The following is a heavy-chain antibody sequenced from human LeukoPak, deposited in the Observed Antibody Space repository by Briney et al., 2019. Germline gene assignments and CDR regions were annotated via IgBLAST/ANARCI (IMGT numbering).Heavy chain of an antibody. V-gene: IGHV4-34*12. J-gene: IGHJ5*02. CDR2: IIHSGST. D-gene: IGHD2-15*01. Sequence: SETLSLTCAVYGGSFSGYHWSWIRQPPGKGLEWIGEIIHSGSTNYNPSLKGRVTISLDTSKNQFSLKLSSVTAADTAVYYCARNVPVVVAATKSGDWFDPWGQGTLVTVSS. CDR3: ARNVPVVVAATKSGDWFDP. CDR1: GGSFSGYH.